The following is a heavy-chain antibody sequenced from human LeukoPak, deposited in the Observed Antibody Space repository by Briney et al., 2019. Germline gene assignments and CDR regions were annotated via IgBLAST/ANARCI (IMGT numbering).Heavy chain of an antibody. CDR3: ARGRGGYCSGGSCSSHSLSMDV. V-gene: IGHV4-34*01. Sequence: SETLSLTCAVYGGSFSGYYWSWIRQPPGKGLEWIGEINHSGSTNYNPSLKSRVTISVETSKNQSSLKLSSVTAADTAVYYCARGRGGYCSGGSCSSHSLSMDVWGQGTTVTVSS. CDR2: INHSGST. J-gene: IGHJ6*02. CDR1: GGSFSGYY. D-gene: IGHD2-15*01.